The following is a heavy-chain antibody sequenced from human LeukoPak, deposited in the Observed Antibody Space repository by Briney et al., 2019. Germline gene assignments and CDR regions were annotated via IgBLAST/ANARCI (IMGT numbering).Heavy chain of an antibody. J-gene: IGHJ4*02. CDR1: GYTFTGYY. V-gene: IGHV1-2*02. D-gene: IGHD6-19*01. CDR2: INPNSGGT. CDR3: ARESIAVAGTGLGEILFDY. Sequence: ASVKVSCEASGYTFTGYYMHWVRQAPGQGLEWMGWINPNSGGTSYAQKFQGRVTMTRDTSISTAYMELSRLRSDDTAVYYCARESIAVAGTGLGEILFDYWGQGTLVTVSS.